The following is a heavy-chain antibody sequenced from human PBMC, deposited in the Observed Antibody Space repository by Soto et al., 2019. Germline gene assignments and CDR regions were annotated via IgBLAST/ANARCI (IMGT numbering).Heavy chain of an antibody. V-gene: IGHV2-5*02. Sequence: QITLKESGPPLVKPTQTLTLTCTFSGFSLSSPAVGVNWIRQPPGKALEWLALIYWDDDKQYSPSLRSRLTITKHTSKNQVVLTMTNMDPVDTATYYCAHGSGWLSDYWGQRTLVTVSS. CDR2: IYWDDDK. J-gene: IGHJ4*02. D-gene: IGHD6-19*01. CDR3: AHGSGWLSDY. CDR1: GFSLSSPAVG.